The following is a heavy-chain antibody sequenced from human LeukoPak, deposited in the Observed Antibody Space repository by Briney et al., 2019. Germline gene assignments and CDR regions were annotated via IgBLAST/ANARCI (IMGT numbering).Heavy chain of an antibody. Sequence: GGSLRLSCAASGFTFSSYWMSWVRQAPGKGLEWVANIKQDGSEKYYVDSVKGRFTISRDNAKNSLYLQMNSLRAEDTAVYYCARSSITMVRGEYGMDAWGQGTTVTVSS. CDR3: ARSSITMVRGEYGMDA. D-gene: IGHD3-10*01. J-gene: IGHJ6*02. CDR2: IKQDGSEK. V-gene: IGHV3-7*03. CDR1: GFTFSSYW.